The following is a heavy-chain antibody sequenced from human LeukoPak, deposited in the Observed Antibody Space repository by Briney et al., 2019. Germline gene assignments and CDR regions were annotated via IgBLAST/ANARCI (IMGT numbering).Heavy chain of an antibody. J-gene: IGHJ5*02. CDR2: IIPILGIA. CDR1: GGTFSSYT. D-gene: IGHD3-22*01. CDR3: ARSYYDDSSDWWFDP. Sequence: GASVKVSCKASGGTFSSYTISWVRQAPGQGLEWMGRIIPILGIANYAQKFQGRVTITADKSTSTAYMELSSLRSEDTAVYYCARSYYDDSSDWWFDPWGQGTLVTVSS. V-gene: IGHV1-69*02.